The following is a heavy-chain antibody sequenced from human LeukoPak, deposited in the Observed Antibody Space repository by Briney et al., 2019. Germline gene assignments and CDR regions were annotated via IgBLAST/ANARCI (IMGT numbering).Heavy chain of an antibody. V-gene: IGHV3-30-3*01. CDR3: ARDKAYKIVVADVDY. J-gene: IGHJ4*02. Sequence: PGRSLRLSCAASGFTFNNYAMHWVRQAPGKGLEWVAVISYDGSNKYYADSVKGRFTISRDNSKNTLYLQTNSLRAEDTAVYYCARDKAYKIVVADVDYWGQGTLVTVSS. CDR1: GFTFNNYA. D-gene: IGHD3-22*01. CDR2: ISYDGSNK.